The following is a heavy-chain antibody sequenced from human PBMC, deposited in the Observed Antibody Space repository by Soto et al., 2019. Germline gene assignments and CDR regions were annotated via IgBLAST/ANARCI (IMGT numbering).Heavy chain of an antibody. J-gene: IGHJ3*02. V-gene: IGHV3-23*01. D-gene: IGHD7-27*01. CDR2: ISGSGGST. CDR1: GFTFSSYA. Sequence: HPGGSLRLSCAASGFTFSSYAMSWVRQAPGKGLEWVSAISGSGGSTYYADSVKGRFTTSRDNSKNTLYLQMNSLRAEDTAVYYCAKVPLDWGAFDIWGQGTMVTVSS. CDR3: AKVPLDWGAFDI.